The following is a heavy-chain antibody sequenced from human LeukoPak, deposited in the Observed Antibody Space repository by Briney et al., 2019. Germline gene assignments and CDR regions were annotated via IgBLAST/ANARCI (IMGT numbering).Heavy chain of an antibody. CDR2: ISGSGGST. CDR1: GFTFSSYA. J-gene: IGHJ4*02. CDR3: AKDRQGGPGTAEFDY. Sequence: GGSLRLSCEASGFTFSSYAMSWVRQAPGKGLEWVSAISGSGGSTYYADSVKGRFTISRDNSKNTLYLQMNSLRAEDTAVYYCAKDRQGGPGTAEFDYWGQGTLVTVSS. D-gene: IGHD1-14*01. V-gene: IGHV3-23*01.